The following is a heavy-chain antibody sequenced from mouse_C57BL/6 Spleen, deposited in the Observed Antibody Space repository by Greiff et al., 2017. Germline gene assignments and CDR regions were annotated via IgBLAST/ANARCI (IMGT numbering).Heavy chain of an antibody. CDR1: GFTFSDYG. CDR3: ARSYYYGSSPYAMDY. J-gene: IGHJ4*01. Sequence: QLVESGGGLVKPGGSLKLSCAASGFTFSDYGMHWVRQAPEKGLEWVAYISSGSSTIYYADTVKGRFTISRDNAKNTLFLQMTSLRSEDTAMYYCARSYYYGSSPYAMDYWGQGTSVTVSS. V-gene: IGHV5-17*01. D-gene: IGHD1-1*01. CDR2: ISSGSSTI.